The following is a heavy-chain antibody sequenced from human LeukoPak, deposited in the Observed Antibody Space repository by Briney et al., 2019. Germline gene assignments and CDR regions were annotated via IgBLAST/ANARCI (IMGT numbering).Heavy chain of an antibody. Sequence: ASVKVSCKASGYTFTSYGISWVRQAPGQGLEWMGWISGYSGNTNFAQKLQGRVTMTTDTSTSTAYMELRSLRSDDTAVYYCARADIRAIASSGWYGFDYWGQGTLVTVSS. D-gene: IGHD6-19*01. V-gene: IGHV1-18*01. CDR2: ISGYSGNT. J-gene: IGHJ4*02. CDR1: GYTFTSYG. CDR3: ARADIRAIASSGWYGFDY.